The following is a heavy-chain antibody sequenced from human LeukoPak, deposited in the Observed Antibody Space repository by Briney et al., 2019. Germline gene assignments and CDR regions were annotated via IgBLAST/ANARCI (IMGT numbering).Heavy chain of an antibody. V-gene: IGHV1-69*05. D-gene: IGHD1-7*01. CDR3: ARDYGYNSNYGGGGWFDP. Sequence: SVKVSCKASGGTFSSYAISWVRQAPGQGLEWMGRIIPIFGTANYTQKFQGRVTITTDESTSTAYMELSSLRSEDTAVYYCARDYGYNSNYGGGGWFDPWGQGTLVTVSS. CDR1: GGTFSSYA. CDR2: IIPIFGTA. J-gene: IGHJ5*02.